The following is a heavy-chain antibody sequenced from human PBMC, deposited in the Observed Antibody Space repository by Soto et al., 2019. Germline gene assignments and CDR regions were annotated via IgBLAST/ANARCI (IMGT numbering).Heavy chain of an antibody. V-gene: IGHV3-30*18. CDR1: GFTFSSYG. J-gene: IGHJ4*02. D-gene: IGHD3-22*01. CDR2: ISYDGSNK. CDR3: AKDYYSSGYPFDY. Sequence: QVQLVESGGGVVQPGRSLRLSCAASGFTFSSYGMHWVRQAPGKGLEWVAVISYDGSNKYYADSVKGRFTISRDNSKNTLYLQMNSLRAEDTAVYYCAKDYYSSGYPFDYWGQGTLVTVSS.